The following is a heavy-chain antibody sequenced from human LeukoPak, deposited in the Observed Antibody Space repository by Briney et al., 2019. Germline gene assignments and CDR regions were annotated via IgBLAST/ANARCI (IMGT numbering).Heavy chain of an antibody. Sequence: GGSLRLSCAASGFTFTSHGMHWVRQAPGKGLGWVAFIRYDGSSKYYVDSVKGRFAISRDNSKNTLCLQMNSLRTEDTAVYYCAKDRVGATGSFDSWGQGTLVTVSS. J-gene: IGHJ4*02. V-gene: IGHV3-30*02. CDR2: IRYDGSSK. CDR3: AKDRVGATGSFDS. D-gene: IGHD1-26*01. CDR1: GFTFTSHG.